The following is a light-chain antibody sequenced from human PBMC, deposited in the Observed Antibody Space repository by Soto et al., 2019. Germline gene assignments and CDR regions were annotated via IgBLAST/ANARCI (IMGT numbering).Light chain of an antibody. Sequence: EIVFTQSPGTLSLAPGERSTLSGMSSQSVSNNYLAWYQQKPGQAPRLLIYGASNRATGIPDRFSGSGSGTDFTLTINSLQSEDFAVYYCQQYNNWPRTFGQGTKVDIK. CDR3: QQYNNWPRT. J-gene: IGKJ1*01. CDR2: GAS. CDR1: QSVSNN. V-gene: IGKV3D-15*01.